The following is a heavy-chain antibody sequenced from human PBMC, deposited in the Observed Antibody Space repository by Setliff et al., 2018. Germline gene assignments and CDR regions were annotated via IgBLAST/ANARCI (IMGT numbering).Heavy chain of an antibody. J-gene: IGHJ4*02. Sequence: PSETLSLTCAVSGHSLDSDSYWGWIRQSPGKGLEWIGSLYRTANTYNNPAVRSRVTISPDTSKKQFSLKLTSVTAADTAVYYCARQSGSGSSPYFDFWGQGTLVTVSS. CDR3: ARQSGSGSSPYFDF. CDR1: GHSLDSDSY. D-gene: IGHD3-10*01. CDR2: LYRTANT. V-gene: IGHV4-38-2*01.